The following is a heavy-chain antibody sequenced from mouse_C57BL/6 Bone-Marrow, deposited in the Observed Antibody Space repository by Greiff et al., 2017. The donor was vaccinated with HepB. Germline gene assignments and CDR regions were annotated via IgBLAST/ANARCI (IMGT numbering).Heavy chain of an antibody. CDR3: AREKGYYGSSSDFDY. CDR1: GFTFSSYA. V-gene: IGHV5-4*01. J-gene: IGHJ2*01. CDR2: ISDGGSYT. Sequence: EVQRVESGGGLVKPGGSLKLSCAASGFTFSSYAMSWVRQTPEKRLEWVATISDGGSYTYYPDNVKGRFTISRDNAKNNLYLQMSHLKSEDTAMYYCAREKGYYGSSSDFDYRGQGATLTVAS. D-gene: IGHD1-1*01.